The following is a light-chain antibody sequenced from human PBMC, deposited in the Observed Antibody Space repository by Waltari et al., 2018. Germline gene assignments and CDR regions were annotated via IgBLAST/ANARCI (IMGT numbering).Light chain of an antibody. CDR1: TSNIGDNY. CDR2: DNK. CDR3: ATWESSLNVYV. V-gene: IGLV1-51*01. J-gene: IGLJ1*01. Sequence: HSVLTQPPSVSAAPGQKVTISCSGSTSNIGDNYVSWYQHVPGTAPKLLIYDNKKGPSGIPDRFSGSKSGTSATLGITGLQTGDEADYYCATWESSLNVYVFGSGTKVTVL.